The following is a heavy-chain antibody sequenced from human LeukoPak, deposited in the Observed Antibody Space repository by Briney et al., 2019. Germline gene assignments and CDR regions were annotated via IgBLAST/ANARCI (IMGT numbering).Heavy chain of an antibody. D-gene: IGHD2-21*01. V-gene: IGHV3-74*01. Sequence: GPLSLPCAASVFTFRRYCMHGVRQAPGRGLVWVSRINSDGRSTNYADSVKARFTISRDNAKNTLYLQMNSLRAEDTAVYYCARDECGGECYSYYWGQGTLVTVSS. J-gene: IGHJ4*02. CDR3: ARDECGGECYSYY. CDR2: INSDGRST. CDR1: VFTFRRYC.